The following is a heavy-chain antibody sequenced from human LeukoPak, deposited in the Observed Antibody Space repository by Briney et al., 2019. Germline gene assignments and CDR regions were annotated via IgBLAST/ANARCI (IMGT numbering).Heavy chain of an antibody. CDR2: IYPGDSDT. CDR1: GYSFTSYW. V-gene: IGHV5-51*01. CDR3: ARQPRAGYGMGHFDY. J-gene: IGHJ4*02. D-gene: IGHD6-13*01. Sequence: GESLKISCKGSGYSFTSYWIGWVRQMPGKGLEWMGIIYPGDSDTRYSPSFQGQVTISADKSISTAYLQWSSLKASDTAMYYCARQPRAGYGMGHFDYWGQGTLVTVSS.